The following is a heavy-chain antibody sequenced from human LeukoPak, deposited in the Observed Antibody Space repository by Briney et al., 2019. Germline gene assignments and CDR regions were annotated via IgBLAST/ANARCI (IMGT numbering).Heavy chain of an antibody. V-gene: IGHV4-39*07. Sequence: SETLSLTCTVSGGSITSSSYYWGWIRQPPGKGLEWIGSIYYSGSTYYNPSLKSRVTISVDTSKNQFSLKLSSVTAADTAVYYCARDRGIAVAGTGGYFDYWGQGTLVTVSS. CDR3: ARDRGIAVAGTGGYFDY. D-gene: IGHD6-19*01. CDR2: IYYSGST. J-gene: IGHJ4*02. CDR1: GGSITSSSYY.